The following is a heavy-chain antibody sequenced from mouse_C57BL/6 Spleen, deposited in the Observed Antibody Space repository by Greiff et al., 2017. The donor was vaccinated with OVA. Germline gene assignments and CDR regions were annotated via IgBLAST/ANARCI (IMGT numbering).Heavy chain of an antibody. V-gene: IGHV1-59*01. D-gene: IGHD2-4*01. J-gene: IGHJ4*01. Sequence: QVQLQQPGAELVRPGTSVKLSCKASGYTFTSYWMHWVKQRPGQGLEWIGVIDPSDSYTNYNQKFKGKATLTVDTSSSTAYMQLSSLTSEDSAVYYCARYYDYVYYAMDYWGQGTSVTVSS. CDR2: IDPSDSYT. CDR1: GYTFTSYW. CDR3: ARYYDYVYYAMDY.